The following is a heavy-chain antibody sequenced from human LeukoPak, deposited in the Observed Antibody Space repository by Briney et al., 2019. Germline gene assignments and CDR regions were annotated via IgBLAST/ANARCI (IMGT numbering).Heavy chain of an antibody. CDR2: IWYDGSNK. CDR1: GFTFSSYG. J-gene: IGHJ6*02. CDR3: ARLNGGTYYYGMDV. Sequence: GGSLRLSCAASGFTFSSYGMHWVRQAPGKGLEWVAVIWYDGSNKYYADSVKGRFTISRDNSKNTLYLQMNSLRAEDTAVYCCARLNGGTYYYGMDVWGQGTTVTVSS. D-gene: IGHD3-16*01. V-gene: IGHV3-33*01.